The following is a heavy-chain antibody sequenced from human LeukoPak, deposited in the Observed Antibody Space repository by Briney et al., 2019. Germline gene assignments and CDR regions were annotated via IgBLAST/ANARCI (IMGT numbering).Heavy chain of an antibody. D-gene: IGHD6-19*01. V-gene: IGHV4-30-4*01. J-gene: IGHJ3*02. Sequence: SETLSLTCTVSGGSISSGDYYWSWIRQPPGKGLEWIGYIYYSGSTYYNPSLKSRVTISVDTSKNQFSLKPSSVTAADTAVYYCASTSSGWSYVGAFDIWGQGTMVTVSS. CDR1: GGSISSGDYY. CDR2: IYYSGST. CDR3: ASTSSGWSYVGAFDI.